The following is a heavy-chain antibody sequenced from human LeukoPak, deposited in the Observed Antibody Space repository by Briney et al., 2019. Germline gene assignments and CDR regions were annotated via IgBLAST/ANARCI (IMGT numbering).Heavy chain of an antibody. CDR1: GGTFSSYA. CDR2: IIPIFGTA. CDR3: ARDNSVRDEAWWFNP. J-gene: IGHJ5*02. V-gene: IGHV1-69*13. Sequence: SVKVSCKASGGTFSSYAISWVRQAPGQGLGWMGGIIPIFGTANYAQKFQGRVTITADESTSTDYLELSSLRSEDTAVYYCARDNSVRDEAWWFNPWGQGTLVTVSS. D-gene: IGHD5-24*01.